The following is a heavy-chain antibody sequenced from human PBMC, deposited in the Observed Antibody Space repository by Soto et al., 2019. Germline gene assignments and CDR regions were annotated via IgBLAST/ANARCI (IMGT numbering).Heavy chain of an antibody. J-gene: IGHJ6*02. D-gene: IGHD6-13*01. CDR2: VYSTGST. CDR3: ARDATEYSSSWTYYYYYYGMDV. Sequence: PSETLSLTCSVSGGSVTSGVYYWSWIRQPPGKELEWIGFVYSTGSTNSNPSLKSRVTISSDASKNQFSLKLISVTAADTAVYYCARDATEYSSSWTYYYYYYGMDVWGQGTTVTVSS. V-gene: IGHV4-61*08. CDR1: GGSVTSGVYY.